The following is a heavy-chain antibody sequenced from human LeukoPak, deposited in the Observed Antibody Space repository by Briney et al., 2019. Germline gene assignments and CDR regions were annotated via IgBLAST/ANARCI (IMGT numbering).Heavy chain of an antibody. Sequence: PGGSLRLSCAASGFTFSSYGMHWVRQAPGKGLEWVAFIRYDGSNKYYADSVKGRFTISRDNSKNTLYLQMNSLKTEATAVYYCTRLGGPGFWSADILDDYWGQGTLVTVSS. V-gene: IGHV3-30*02. J-gene: IGHJ4*02. CDR1: GFTFSSYG. CDR3: TRLGGPGFWSADILDDY. D-gene: IGHD3-3*01. CDR2: IRYDGSNK.